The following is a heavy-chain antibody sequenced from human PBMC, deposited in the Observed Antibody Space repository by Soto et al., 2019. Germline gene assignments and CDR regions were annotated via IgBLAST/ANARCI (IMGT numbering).Heavy chain of an antibody. CDR3: ARVDGIYRSSWHYGMDV. Sequence: PGGSLRLSCAASGFTSSSYEMNWVRQAPGKGLEWVSHISGSGNTIYYADSVKGRVTISRDNAKNSLYLQMNSLRAEDTAVYYCARVDGIYRSSWHYGMDVWGQGTTVTVSS. J-gene: IGHJ6*02. D-gene: IGHD6-13*01. V-gene: IGHV3-48*03. CDR2: ISGSGNTI. CDR1: GFTSSSYE.